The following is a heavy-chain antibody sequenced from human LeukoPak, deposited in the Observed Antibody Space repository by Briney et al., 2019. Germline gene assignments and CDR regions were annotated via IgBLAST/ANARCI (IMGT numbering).Heavy chain of an antibody. D-gene: IGHD6-19*01. CDR1: GYTFISYG. V-gene: IGHV1-18*01. J-gene: IGHJ4*02. Sequence: SVRLPCELSGYTFISYGINWVREAPGQGLEGMGWISPHNGNTNYAQKLEGRVTMTTDTSTSTAYMEVRSLRSDDTAVYYCARAWIAVAGPGTSDYWGQGTLVMVSS. CDR2: ISPHNGNT. CDR3: ARAWIAVAGPGTSDY.